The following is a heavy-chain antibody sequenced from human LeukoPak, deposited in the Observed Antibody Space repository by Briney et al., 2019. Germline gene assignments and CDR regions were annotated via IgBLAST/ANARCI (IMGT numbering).Heavy chain of an antibody. J-gene: IGHJ5*02. CDR3: ATDGVGGGSGSYRWFDP. D-gene: IGHD3-10*01. CDR1: GYTLTELS. V-gene: IGHV1-24*01. Sequence: ASVKVSCKVSGYTLTELSMHWVRQAPGKGLEWMGGFDPEDGETIYAQKFQGRVTMTEDTSTDTAYMELSSLRSEDTAVYYCATDGVGGGSGSYRWFDPWGQGTLVTVSS. CDR2: FDPEDGET.